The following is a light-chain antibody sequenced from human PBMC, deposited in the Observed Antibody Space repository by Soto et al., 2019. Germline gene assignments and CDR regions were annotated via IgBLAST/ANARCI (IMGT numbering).Light chain of an antibody. J-gene: IGKJ4*01. V-gene: IGKV3-20*01. CDR2: GAS. Sequence: EIVLRQSPGTVSLSPGERATLSCRASQSVSSSYLAWYQQKPGQPPRLLIYGASSRATGIPDRFSGSGSGTDFTLTISRLEPEDFAVYYCQQYGSSPPLSFGGGTKVDIK. CDR1: QSVSSSY. CDR3: QQYGSSPPLS.